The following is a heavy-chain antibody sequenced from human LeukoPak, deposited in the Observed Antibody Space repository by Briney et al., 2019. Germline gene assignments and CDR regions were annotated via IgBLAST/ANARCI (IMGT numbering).Heavy chain of an antibody. V-gene: IGHV3-23*01. CDR3: ARDSYPDYYYGMDV. J-gene: IGHJ6*02. Sequence: GGSLRLSCAASGFTFRSYVMNWVRQTPGKGLEWVSALSGSGGSTNYAGSVTGRFIISRDNSKNTLYLQMNSLRAEDTAVYYCARDSYPDYYYGMDVWGQGTTVTVSS. D-gene: IGHD2-2*02. CDR1: GFTFRSYV. CDR2: LSGSGGST.